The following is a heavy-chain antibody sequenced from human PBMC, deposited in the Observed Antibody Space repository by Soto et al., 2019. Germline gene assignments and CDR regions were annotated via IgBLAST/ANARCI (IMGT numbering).Heavy chain of an antibody. Sequence: QVQLQESGPGLVKPSETLSLTCSVSGGSIYSYYCTWIRQAPAKGLEWIGYIYNTDTGSTNYNPPLKSRVTISRDMSKNQFSLKLTSVTAADTAVYYCVRGSHLDDWGQGALVTVSS. V-gene: IGHV4-59*01. J-gene: IGHJ4*02. CDR2: IYNTDTGST. CDR3: VRGSHLDD. CDR1: GGSIYSYY.